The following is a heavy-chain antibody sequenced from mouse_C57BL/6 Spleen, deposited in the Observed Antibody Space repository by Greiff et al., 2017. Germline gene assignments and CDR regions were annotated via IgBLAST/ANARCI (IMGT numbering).Heavy chain of an antibody. Sequence: VHLVESGPELVKPGASVKLSCKASGYTFTSYDINWVKPRPGQGLEWIGWIYPRDGSTKYNEKFKGKATLTVDTSSSTAYMELHSLTSEDSAVYFCARLEAGSSSDWYFDGWGTGTTVTVAS. V-gene: IGHV1-85*01. D-gene: IGHD1-1*01. J-gene: IGHJ1*03. CDR1: GYTFTSYD. CDR2: IYPRDGST. CDR3: ARLEAGSSSDWYFDG.